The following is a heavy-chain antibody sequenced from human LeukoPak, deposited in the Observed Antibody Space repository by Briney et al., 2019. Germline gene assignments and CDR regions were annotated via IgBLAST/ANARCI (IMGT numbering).Heavy chain of an antibody. D-gene: IGHD2-2*01. CDR2: IIPILGIA. Sequence: ASVKVSCKASGGTLSSYAISWVRQAPGQGLEWMGRIIPILGIANYAQKFQGRVTITADKSTSTAYMELSSLRSEDTAVYYCARDPRYCSSTSCDAPPVYWGQGTLVTVSS. CDR1: GGTLSSYA. V-gene: IGHV1-69*04. J-gene: IGHJ4*02. CDR3: ARDPRYCSSTSCDAPPVY.